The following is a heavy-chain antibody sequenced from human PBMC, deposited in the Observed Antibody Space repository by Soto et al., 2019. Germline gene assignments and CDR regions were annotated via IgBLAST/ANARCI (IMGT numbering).Heavy chain of an antibody. CDR2: VNAGNGNT. V-gene: IGHV1-3*01. CDR3: AREVGYNWNLIDY. Sequence: QVQLVQSGAEVKKPGASVKVSCTASGYTFTSYAIHWVRQAPGQRLEWMGWVNAGNGNTKYSQKLQGRVTITRDTSASTAYMELSSLRSEDTAVYDCAREVGYNWNLIDYWGQGTLVTVSS. J-gene: IGHJ4*02. CDR1: GYTFTSYA. D-gene: IGHD1-20*01.